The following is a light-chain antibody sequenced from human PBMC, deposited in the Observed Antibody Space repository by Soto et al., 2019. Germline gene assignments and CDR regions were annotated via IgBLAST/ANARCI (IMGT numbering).Light chain of an antibody. CDR3: SSYGASSTL. CDR1: SSDIGSYNY. Sequence: QSALTQPASLSGSPGQSITISCTGTSSDIGSYNYVSWYQQHPDKAPKLMIFDVSYRPSGISDRFSGSKSGNTASLTISGLQPEDEADYYCSSYGASSTLFGGGTKLTVL. V-gene: IGLV2-14*03. CDR2: DVS. J-gene: IGLJ3*02.